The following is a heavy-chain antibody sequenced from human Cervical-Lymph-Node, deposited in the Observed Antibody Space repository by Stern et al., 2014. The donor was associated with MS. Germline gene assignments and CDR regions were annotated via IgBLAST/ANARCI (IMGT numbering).Heavy chain of an antibody. CDR1: GYSFTNYA. V-gene: IGHV7-4-1*02. CDR2: INTNTGHP. D-gene: IGHD5-12*01. CDR3: ARGGASWRYGMDV. J-gene: IGHJ6*02. Sequence: DQLVESGSELKKPGASVKVSCKASGYSFTNYAMNWVRQAPGQGLEWMGWINTNTGHPTYGQGYTGRFVLSLDTSVSTAYLQISSLKVEDTAVYYCARGGASWRYGMDVWGQGTTVTVSS.